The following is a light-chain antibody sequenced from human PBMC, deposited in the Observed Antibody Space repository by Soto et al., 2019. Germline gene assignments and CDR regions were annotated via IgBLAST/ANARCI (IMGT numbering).Light chain of an antibody. V-gene: IGKV3-11*01. CDR3: QQHNNRPMT. Sequence: IVLTQSPATLSLSPGERVTLSCRASQSVRSYLAWFQQKPGQAPRLLIYDASNRSNGIPARFSGSGSGTDFTLTISSLQPEDFAVYYCQQHNNRPMTFGQGTKVEIK. CDR2: DAS. CDR1: QSVRSY. J-gene: IGKJ1*01.